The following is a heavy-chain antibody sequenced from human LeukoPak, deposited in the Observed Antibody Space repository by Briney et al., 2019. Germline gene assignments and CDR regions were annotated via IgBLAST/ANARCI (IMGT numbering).Heavy chain of an antibody. CDR2: MNQDGSEK. V-gene: IGHV3-7*01. J-gene: IGHJ4*02. D-gene: IGHD3-16*01. CDR1: GFIFSNYW. CDR3: ARLLKTYDYVWGGYGFDY. Sequence: GGSLRLSCAASGFIFSNYWMSWVRQAPGKGLEWVANMNQDGSEKYYVGSVKGRFTISRDSADNSMYLQMNSLRVEDTAVYYCARLLKTYDYVWGGYGFDYWGQGTLVTVSS.